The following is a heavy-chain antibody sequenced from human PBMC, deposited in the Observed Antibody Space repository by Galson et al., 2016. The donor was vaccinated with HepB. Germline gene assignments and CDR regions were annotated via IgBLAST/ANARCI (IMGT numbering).Heavy chain of an antibody. Sequence: SLRLSCAASGFTFSNFAMHWVRQAPGKGLEYLSSISHNGVSIYYADSVQGRFTISRDNSKNTLHLQMSSLRTEDTAVYYCVKGVGGVVAASYYCDYWGQGILVTVSS. D-gene: IGHD2-15*01. CDR3: VKGVGGVVAASYYCDY. J-gene: IGHJ4*02. V-gene: IGHV3-64D*06. CDR1: GFTFSNFA. CDR2: ISHNGVSI.